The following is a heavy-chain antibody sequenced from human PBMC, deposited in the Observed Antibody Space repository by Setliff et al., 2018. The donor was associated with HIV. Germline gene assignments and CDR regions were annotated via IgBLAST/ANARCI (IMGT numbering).Heavy chain of an antibody. CDR3: VKDFHSSAYYYGGAFHI. J-gene: IGHJ3*02. V-gene: IGHV3-15*01. Sequence: PGGSLRLSCTASGLTFNNAWMSWVRQAPGKGLEWVGLIKSNSDGATTDYAAPVKGRFSISREDSENTLYLQMNSLRTEDTGIYYCVKDFHSSAYYYGGAFHIWGQGTMVT. CDR1: GLTFNNAW. CDR2: IKSNSDGATT. D-gene: IGHD3-22*01.